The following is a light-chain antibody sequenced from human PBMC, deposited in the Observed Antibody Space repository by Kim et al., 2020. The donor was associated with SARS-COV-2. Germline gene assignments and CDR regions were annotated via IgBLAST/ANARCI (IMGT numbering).Light chain of an antibody. V-gene: IGLV3-19*01. CDR1: SLRSYY. Sequence: SSELTQDPAVSVALGQTVRITCQGDSLRSYYASWYQQKPGQAPVLVIYGKNNRPSGIPDRFSGSSSGNTASLTNTGAQAEDEGDYYCNSRDSSGNHVVFG. CDR3: NSRDSSGNHVV. J-gene: IGLJ2*01. CDR2: GKN.